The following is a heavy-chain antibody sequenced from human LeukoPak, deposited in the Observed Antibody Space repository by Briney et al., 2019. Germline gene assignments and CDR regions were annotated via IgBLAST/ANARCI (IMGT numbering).Heavy chain of an antibody. V-gene: IGHV3-30*03. Sequence: GGSLRLSCAASGITFSSYGMHWVRQAPGKGLEWVAVISYDGSNKYYADSVKGRFTISRDNSKNTLYLQMNSLRAEDTAVYYCARGPTYYYGSGSYYSVWGQGTLATVSS. J-gene: IGHJ4*02. D-gene: IGHD3-10*01. CDR1: GITFSSYG. CDR3: ARGPTYYYGSGSYYSV. CDR2: ISYDGSNK.